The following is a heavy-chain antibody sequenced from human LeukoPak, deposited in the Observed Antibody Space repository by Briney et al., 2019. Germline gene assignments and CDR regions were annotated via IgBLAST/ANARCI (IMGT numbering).Heavy chain of an antibody. J-gene: IGHJ4*02. CDR2: IIPIFGTA. CDR3: ARATYDSSGYYVPLFDY. Sequence: ASVKVSCKASGDTFSSYAISWVRQAPGQGLEWMGGIIPIFGTANYAQKFQGRVTITADESTSTAYMELSSLRSEDTAVYYCARATYDSSGYYVPLFDYWGQGTLVTVSS. V-gene: IGHV1-69*01. D-gene: IGHD3-22*01. CDR1: GDTFSSYA.